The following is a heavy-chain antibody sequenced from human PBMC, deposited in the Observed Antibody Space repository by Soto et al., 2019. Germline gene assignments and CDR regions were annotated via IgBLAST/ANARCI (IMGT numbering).Heavy chain of an antibody. Sequence: PGRSLRLSCAASGFTFSHYGMHWVRQAPGKGLEWVAFIWYDGSNENYADSVKGRFAISRDDSKNTVSLQMNSLRADDTAVYYCARDFAAAGCFDRWGQGTLVTVSS. D-gene: IGHD6-13*01. V-gene: IGHV3-33*01. CDR1: GFTFSHYG. CDR3: ARDFAAAGCFDR. J-gene: IGHJ4*02. CDR2: IWYDGSNE.